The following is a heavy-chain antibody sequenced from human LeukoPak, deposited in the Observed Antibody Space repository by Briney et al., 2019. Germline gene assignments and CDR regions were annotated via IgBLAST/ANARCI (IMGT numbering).Heavy chain of an antibody. V-gene: IGHV1-18*01. CDR2: ISCYNGHT. CDR1: GYTFTKYG. D-gene: IGHD3-3*01. Sequence: ASVKVSCKASGYTFTKYGISWVRPAPGQGLEWMGYISCYNGHTQFEHKFQGRLTMTTDTSTTTAYMELRSLRPDDTAVYYCARQLLEWSGSYYSYYYMDVWGKGTTLTVSS. CDR3: ARQLLEWSGSYYSYYYMDV. J-gene: IGHJ6*03.